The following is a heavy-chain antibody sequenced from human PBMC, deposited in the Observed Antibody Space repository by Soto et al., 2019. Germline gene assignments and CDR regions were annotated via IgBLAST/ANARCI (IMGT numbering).Heavy chain of an antibody. CDR3: ARDWRGSMVPA. CDR2: ISYDGSNK. V-gene: IGHV3-30-3*01. Sequence: GGSLRLSCAASGFTFSSYAMHWVRQAPGKGLEWVAVISYDGSNKYYADSVKGRFTISRDNSKNTLYLQMNSLRAEDTAVYYCARDWRGSMVPAWGQGTLVTVSS. D-gene: IGHD3-10*01. CDR1: GFTFSSYA. J-gene: IGHJ5*02.